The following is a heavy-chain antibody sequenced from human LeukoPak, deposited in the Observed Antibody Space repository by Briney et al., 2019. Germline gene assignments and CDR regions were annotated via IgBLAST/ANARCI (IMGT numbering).Heavy chain of an antibody. V-gene: IGHV4-30-2*01. J-gene: IGHJ5*02. D-gene: IGHD3-10*01. CDR1: GGSISSGGYS. CDR2: IYDSGST. CDR3: ARVLWFGEPPYNWFDP. Sequence: SETLSLTCAVSGGSISSGGYSWSWIRQPPGKGLEWIGYIYDSGSTYYNPSLKSRVPISVDRSKNQFSLKLRSVTAADTAVYYCARVLWFGEPPYNWFDPWGQGTLVTVSS.